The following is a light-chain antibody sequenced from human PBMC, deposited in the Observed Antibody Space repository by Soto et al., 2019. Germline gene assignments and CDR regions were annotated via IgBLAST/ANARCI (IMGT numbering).Light chain of an antibody. Sequence: HSVLTRPPSASGTPGQRVTISCSGSSSNIGSNYVYWYQQLPGTAPKLLIYRNNQRPSGVPDRFSGSKSGTSASLAISGLRSEDEADYYCAAWDDSLSGWVFGGGTKLTVL. J-gene: IGLJ3*02. V-gene: IGLV1-47*01. CDR2: RNN. CDR3: AAWDDSLSGWV. CDR1: SSNIGSNY.